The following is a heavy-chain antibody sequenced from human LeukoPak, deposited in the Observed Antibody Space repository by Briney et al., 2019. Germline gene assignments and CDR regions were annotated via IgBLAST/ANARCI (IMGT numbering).Heavy chain of an antibody. Sequence: GASVKVSCKASGYTFTSYAMNWVRQAPGQGLEWMGWINTNTGNPTYAQGFTGRFVFSLDTSVSTASLQISSLKADDTAVYYCARGLVRGVRTPGYWGQGTLVTVSS. CDR3: ARGLVRGVRTPGY. V-gene: IGHV7-4-1*02. CDR2: INTNTGNP. D-gene: IGHD3-10*01. CDR1: GYTFTSYA. J-gene: IGHJ4*02.